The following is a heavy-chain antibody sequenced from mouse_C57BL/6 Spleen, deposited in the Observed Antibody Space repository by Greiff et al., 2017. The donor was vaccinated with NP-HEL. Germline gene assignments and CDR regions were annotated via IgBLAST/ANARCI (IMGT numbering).Heavy chain of an antibody. CDR2: ISSGGSYT. Sequence: EVQLVESGGDLVKPGGSLKLSCAASGFTFSSYGMSWVRQTPDKRLEWVATISSGGSYTYYPDSVKGRFTISRDNAKNTLYLQMSSLKSEDTAMYYCAREEFPRGQGTLVTVSA. CDR3: AREEFP. V-gene: IGHV5-6*01. CDR1: GFTFSSYG. J-gene: IGHJ3*01.